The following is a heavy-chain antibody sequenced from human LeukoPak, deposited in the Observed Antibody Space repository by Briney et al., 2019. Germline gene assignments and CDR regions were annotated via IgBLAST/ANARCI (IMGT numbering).Heavy chain of an antibody. D-gene: IGHD6-13*01. CDR1: GFTFSNYA. CDR3: AKGSYGSPPRVDY. V-gene: IGHV3-23*01. Sequence: PGGSLRLSCAASGFTFSNYAMSWVRQAPGKGLEWVSAISGTGYNTYYADSVKGRSTISRDNSKNTVYLQINTLRAEDTAVYYCAKGSYGSPPRVDYWGQGTLVTVSS. J-gene: IGHJ4*02. CDR2: ISGTGYNT.